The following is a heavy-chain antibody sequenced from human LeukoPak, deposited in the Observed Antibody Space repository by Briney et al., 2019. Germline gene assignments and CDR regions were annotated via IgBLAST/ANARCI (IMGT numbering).Heavy chain of an antibody. J-gene: IGHJ4*02. V-gene: IGHV4-4*07. CDR3: ARVYSGYDLPGSLANYYFDY. CDR2: FYSGGGT. Sequence: SETLSLTCTVSGGSISSYYWSWIRQPAGKGLEWIGRFYSGGGTDYNPSLKSRVTMSVDTSKNQFSLKLSSVTAADTAVYSCARVYSGYDLPGSLANYYFDYWGQGTLVTVSS. CDR1: GGSISSYY. D-gene: IGHD5-12*01.